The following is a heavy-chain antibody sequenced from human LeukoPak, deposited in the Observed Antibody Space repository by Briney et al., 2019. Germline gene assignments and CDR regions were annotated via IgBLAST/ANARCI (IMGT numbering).Heavy chain of an antibody. D-gene: IGHD6-13*01. J-gene: IGHJ6*02. Sequence: PGGSLRLSCAASGFTFNNNVMNWVRQAPGKGLEWVSVIDGGGVTTYYADSVKGRFAISRDNSKNTLYLQMNSLRAGDTAVYYCARGGKQQLGHYYYYGMDVWGQGTTVTVSS. CDR2: IDGGGVTT. CDR1: GFTFNNNV. CDR3: ARGGKQQLGHYYYYGMDV. V-gene: IGHV3-23*01.